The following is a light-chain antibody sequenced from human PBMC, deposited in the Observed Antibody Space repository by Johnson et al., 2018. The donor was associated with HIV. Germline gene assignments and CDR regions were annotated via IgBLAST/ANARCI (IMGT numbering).Light chain of an antibody. CDR3: GTWDSSLSAGV. CDR2: ENN. V-gene: IGLV1-51*02. Sequence: QSVLTQPPSVSAAPGQKVTISCSGSSSNIGNNYVSWYQQLQGTAPKLLIYENNKRPSGIPDRFSGPKSGTSATLGITGLQTGDEADYYCGTWDSSLSAGVFGTGTKVTVL. J-gene: IGLJ1*01. CDR1: SSNIGNNY.